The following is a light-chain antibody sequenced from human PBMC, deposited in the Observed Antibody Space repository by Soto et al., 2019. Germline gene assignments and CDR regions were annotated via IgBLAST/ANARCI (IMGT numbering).Light chain of an antibody. V-gene: IGLV2-14*01. Sequence: QSALTQPASVSGSPGRPLPISCTGTTGNVGGYNNAPWYQHHPGETPKLLLFEVPKRPSGVSNRFSGSKSGNTASLTISGLQPEDEADYFCSSYTTSSTYVFGSGTKLTVL. CDR3: SSYTTSSTYV. CDR1: TGNVGGYNN. CDR2: EVP. J-gene: IGLJ1*01.